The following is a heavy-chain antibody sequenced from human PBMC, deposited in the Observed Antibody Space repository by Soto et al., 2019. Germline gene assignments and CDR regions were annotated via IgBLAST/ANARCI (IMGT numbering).Heavy chain of an antibody. J-gene: IGHJ3*02. CDR3: ARAPPGGFEESNAFDI. D-gene: IGHD3-10*01. V-gene: IGHV4-31*03. CDR2: IYYSGST. CDR1: GGSISSGGYY. Sequence: QVQLQESGPGLVKPSQTLSLTCTVSGGSISSGGYYWSWIRQHPGKGLEWIGYIYYSGSTYYNPSLKSRVTISVDTSKNQFSLKLSSVTAADTAVYYCARAPPGGFEESNAFDIWGQGTMVTVSS.